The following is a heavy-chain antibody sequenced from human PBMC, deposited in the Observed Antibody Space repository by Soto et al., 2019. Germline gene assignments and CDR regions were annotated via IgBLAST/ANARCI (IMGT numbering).Heavy chain of an antibody. D-gene: IGHD2-2*01. Sequence: LSLTCAVHGGSFSGYYWTWIRQPPGKGLEWIGDINHSGSTNYNSSLKSRVTISVDTSKNQLSLRLRSVTAADTAVYYCAREEVPQWFTRGYYGMDVWGQGTTVTVSS. CDR3: AREEVPQWFTRGYYGMDV. CDR2: INHSGST. V-gene: IGHV4-34*01. J-gene: IGHJ6*02. CDR1: GGSFSGYY.